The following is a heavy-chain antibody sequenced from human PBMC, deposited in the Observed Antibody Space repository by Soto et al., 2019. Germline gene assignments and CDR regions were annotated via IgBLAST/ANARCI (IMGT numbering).Heavy chain of an antibody. J-gene: IGHJ4*02. V-gene: IGHV3-74*01. Sequence: EVQLVESGGGLVQPGGPLRLSCVGSGFTFSRYWMHWFRQGPGTGLVGVSNIVRDGSRSTYEDSVKDRLTISRDYAKTTLYLQMDSLRVEDTAVYYCAGDGNAEPFDYWGQGTLVTVSS. CDR1: GFTFSRYW. CDR2: IVRDGSRS. CDR3: AGDGNAEPFDY.